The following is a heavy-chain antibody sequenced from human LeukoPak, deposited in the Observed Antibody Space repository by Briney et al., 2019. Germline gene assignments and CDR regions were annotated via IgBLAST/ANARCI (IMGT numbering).Heavy chain of an antibody. Sequence: GGSLRLSCAASGFTFSSYGMHWVRQAPGKGLQWVSVIGSSGADKHYADTVRGRFTISRDNAKNSLYLQMNSLRAEDTALYYCARDDYGSGSWNDYWGQGTLVTVSS. J-gene: IGHJ4*02. V-gene: IGHV3-21*04. CDR2: IGSSGADK. CDR1: GFTFSSYG. D-gene: IGHD3-10*01. CDR3: ARDDYGSGSWNDY.